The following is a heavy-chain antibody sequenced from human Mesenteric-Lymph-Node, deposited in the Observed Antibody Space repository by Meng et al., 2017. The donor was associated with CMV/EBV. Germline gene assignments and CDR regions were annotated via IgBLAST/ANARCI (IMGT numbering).Heavy chain of an antibody. CDR2: INPNSGGT. CDR3: ARERRIAAAGLNDY. D-gene: IGHD6-13*01. J-gene: IGHJ4*02. V-gene: IGHV1-2*02. CDR1: GYTFTGYY. Sequence: ASVKVSCKASGYTFTGYYMHWVRQAPGQGLEWMGWINPNSGGTNYAQKFQGRVTMTRDTSISTAYMELSRLRSDDTAVYYCARERRIAAAGLNDYWGQGTLVTVSS.